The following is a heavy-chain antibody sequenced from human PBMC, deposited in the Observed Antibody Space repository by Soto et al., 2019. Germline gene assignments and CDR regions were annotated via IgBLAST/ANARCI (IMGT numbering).Heavy chain of an antibody. J-gene: IGHJ4*02. CDR1: GYTFTSYG. V-gene: IGHV1-18*01. CDR3: ARGRYGDY. D-gene: IGHD1-1*01. CDR2: ISAHNGNT. Sequence: QVHLVQSGAEVKKPGASVKVSCKASGYTFTSYGITWVRQAPGQGLEWMGWISAHNGNTDYAQKLQGRVIVTRDTSRSTAYMELRSLISGDTAVYYCARGRYGDYWGQGALVTVSS.